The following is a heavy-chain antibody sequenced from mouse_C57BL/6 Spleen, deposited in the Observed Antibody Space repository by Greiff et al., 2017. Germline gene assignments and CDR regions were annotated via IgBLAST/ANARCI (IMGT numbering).Heavy chain of an antibody. CDR2: IDPETGGT. Sequence: QVQLQQSGAELVRPGASVTLSCKASGYTFTDYEMHWVKQTPVHGLEWIGAIDPETGGTAYNQKFKGKAILTAAKSSSTAYMELRSLTSEDSAVYYCTRDYDYDVAWFAYWGQGTLVTVSA. CDR1: GYTFTDYE. V-gene: IGHV1-15*01. CDR3: TRDYDYDVAWFAY. D-gene: IGHD2-4*01. J-gene: IGHJ3*01.